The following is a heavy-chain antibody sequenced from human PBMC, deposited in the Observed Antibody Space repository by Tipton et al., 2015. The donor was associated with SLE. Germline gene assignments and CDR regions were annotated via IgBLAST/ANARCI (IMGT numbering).Heavy chain of an antibody. Sequence: TLSLTCAVYGGSFSGYYWSWIRQPPGKGLEWIGEINHSGSTNYNPSPKSRVTISVDTSKNQFSLKLSSVTAADTAVYYCAREGEYSSSAVDYWGQGTLVTVSS. CDR1: GGSFSGYY. D-gene: IGHD6-6*01. V-gene: IGHV4-34*01. CDR2: INHSGST. J-gene: IGHJ4*02. CDR3: AREGEYSSSAVDY.